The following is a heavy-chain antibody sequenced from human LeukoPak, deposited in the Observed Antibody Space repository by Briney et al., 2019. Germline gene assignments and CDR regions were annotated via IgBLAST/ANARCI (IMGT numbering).Heavy chain of an antibody. Sequence: RSQTLSLTRTVAARSISSYYCSSVRQPAGEGLECIGRIYTRGRTNYNPSLTSRVTMAVDTSKNQFSLKLSSVTAADTAVCYCARELPLYDILTGYSLNWFDPWGQGTLVTVSS. CDR3: ARELPLYDILTGYSLNWFDP. CDR1: ARSISSYY. J-gene: IGHJ5*02. CDR2: IYTRGRT. V-gene: IGHV4-4*07. D-gene: IGHD3-9*01.